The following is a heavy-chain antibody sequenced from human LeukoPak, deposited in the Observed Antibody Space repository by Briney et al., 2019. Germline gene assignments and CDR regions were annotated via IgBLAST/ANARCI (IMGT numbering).Heavy chain of an antibody. Sequence: GGSLRLSCAASGFTFSNSAMSWVRQAPGKGLEWVSAISGSGGTTYYADSVKGRFTISRDNSKNTLYLQMNSLRAEDTAVYYCAKDRGSSALDYWGQGTLVTVSS. CDR2: ISGSGGTT. CDR1: GFTFSNSA. J-gene: IGHJ4*02. D-gene: IGHD1-26*01. CDR3: AKDRGSSALDY. V-gene: IGHV3-23*01.